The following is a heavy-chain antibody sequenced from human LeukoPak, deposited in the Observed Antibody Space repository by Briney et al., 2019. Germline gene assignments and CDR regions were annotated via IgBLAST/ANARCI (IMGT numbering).Heavy chain of an antibody. D-gene: IGHD3-9*01. J-gene: IGHJ4*02. CDR1: GGSIRSGDFY. CDR2: IYYSGST. CDR3: AREIKRYFAKVLDY. V-gene: IGHV4-30-4*01. Sequence: SETLSLTCTVSGGSIRSGDFYWSWIRQPPGKGLEWIGYIYYSGSTNYNPSLKSRVTISVDTSKNQFSLKLSSVTAADTAVYYCAREIKRYFAKVLDYWGQGTLVTVSS.